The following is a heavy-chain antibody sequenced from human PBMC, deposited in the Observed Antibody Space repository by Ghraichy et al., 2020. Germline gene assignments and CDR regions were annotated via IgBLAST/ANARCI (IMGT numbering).Heavy chain of an antibody. D-gene: IGHD1-26*01. CDR3: ARAELRGGAPFGMDV. V-gene: IGHV3-48*02. CDR1: GFTLSKYS. Sequence: GGSLRLSCAASGFTLSKYSMHWVRQAPGKGLEWLSYINTSGSTKYDADSVKGRFTVSRDNAKNSLFLQMNSLRDEDTAVYYCARAELRGGAPFGMDVWGQGTTVTVSS. J-gene: IGHJ6*02. CDR2: INTSGSTK.